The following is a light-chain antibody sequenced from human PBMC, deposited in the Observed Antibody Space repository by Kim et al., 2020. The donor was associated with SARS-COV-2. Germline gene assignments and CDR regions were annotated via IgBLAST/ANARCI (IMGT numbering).Light chain of an antibody. Sequence: SSELTQDPAVSVALGQTVRITCQGDSLRNYYASWYQQKPRLAPVLVIYGKNNRPSGIPDRFSGSSPGNTASLTITGAQAEDEADYYCNSRDSSGNHWVFG. CDR1: SLRNYY. CDR2: GKN. V-gene: IGLV3-19*01. J-gene: IGLJ3*02. CDR3: NSRDSSGNHWV.